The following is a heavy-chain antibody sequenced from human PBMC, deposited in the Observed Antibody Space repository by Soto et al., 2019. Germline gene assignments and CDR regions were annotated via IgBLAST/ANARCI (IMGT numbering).Heavy chain of an antibody. CDR2: IIPIFGTA. D-gene: IGHD3-22*01. CDR3: ASFTYYYDRSGSLDYGMDV. CDR1: GGTFSSYA. J-gene: IGHJ6*02. Sequence: QVQLVQSGAEVKKPGSSVKVSCKASGGTFSSYAISWVRQAPGQGLEWMGGIIPIFGTANYAQKFQGRVTITADESTSTAYMELSSLRSEDTAVYYCASFTYYYDRSGSLDYGMDVWGQGTTVTVSS. V-gene: IGHV1-69*01.